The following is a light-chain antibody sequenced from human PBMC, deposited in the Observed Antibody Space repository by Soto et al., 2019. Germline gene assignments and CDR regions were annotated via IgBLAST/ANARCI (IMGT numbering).Light chain of an antibody. CDR3: ALYVGSGTVV. J-gene: IGLJ2*01. CDR2: STN. CDR1: SASVLTSYY. Sequence: QTVVSQEPSFSVSPGETVTLTCGLTSASVLTSYYPSWYRKTPGHAPRTLIYSTNIRSSGVPERFSGSILGNKAALTITGAQADDESDYYCALYVGSGTVVFGGGTKVTVL. V-gene: IGLV8-61*01.